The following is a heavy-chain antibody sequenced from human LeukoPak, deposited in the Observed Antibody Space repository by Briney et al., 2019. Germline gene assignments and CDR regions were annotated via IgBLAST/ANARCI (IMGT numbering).Heavy chain of an antibody. D-gene: IGHD6-19*01. J-gene: IGHJ5*02. CDR1: GYTFTSCA. CDR2: INTNTGNP. CDR3: AREGSEQWLVRGIGNWFDP. Sequence: GASVKVSCKASGYTFTSCAMNWVRQAPGQGLEWMGWINTNTGNPTYAQGFTGRFVFSLDTSVSTAYLQISSLKAEDTAVYYCAREGSEQWLVRGIGNWFDPWGQGTPVTVSS. V-gene: IGHV7-4-1*02.